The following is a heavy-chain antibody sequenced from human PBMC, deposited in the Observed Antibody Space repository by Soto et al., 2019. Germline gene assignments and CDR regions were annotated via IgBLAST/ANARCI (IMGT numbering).Heavy chain of an antibody. J-gene: IGHJ5*02. Sequence: GGSLRLSCAASGFTFSSYAMHWVRQAPGKGLEWVAVISYDGSNKYYADSVKGRFTISRDNSKNTLYLQMNSLRAEDTAVYYCARGDYGDYAQPNWFDPWGQGTLVTVSS. V-gene: IGHV3-30-3*01. D-gene: IGHD4-17*01. CDR2: ISYDGSNK. CDR3: ARGDYGDYAQPNWFDP. CDR1: GFTFSSYA.